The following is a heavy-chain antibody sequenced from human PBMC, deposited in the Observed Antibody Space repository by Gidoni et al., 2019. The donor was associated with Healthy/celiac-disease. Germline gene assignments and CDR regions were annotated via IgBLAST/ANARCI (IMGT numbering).Heavy chain of an antibody. D-gene: IGHD6-13*01. V-gene: IGHV3-20*04. CDR3: ARAGIAAAAGVVFNWFDP. CDR1: ALPFDDYC. CDR2: INWNGGST. J-gene: IGHJ5*02. Sequence: EVQLVESGGGVLRPGGSLRISCAASALPFDDYCMSWVRQAPGKGLEWVSGINWNGGSTGYADSVKGRFTISRDNAKNSLYLQMNSLRAEDTALYYCARAGIAAAAGVVFNWFDPWGQGTLVTVSS.